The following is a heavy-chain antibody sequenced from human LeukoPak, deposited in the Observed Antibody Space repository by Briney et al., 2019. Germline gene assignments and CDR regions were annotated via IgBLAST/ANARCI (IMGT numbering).Heavy chain of an antibody. CDR2: ISSSSSYI. CDR1: GFTFSSYS. J-gene: IGHJ6*02. D-gene: IGHD3-10*01. CDR3: ARDFGSREFYYYYGMDV. Sequence: PGGSLRLSCAASGFTFSSYSMNWVRQAPGKGLEWVSSISSSSSYIYYADSVKGRFTISRDNAKNSLYLQMNSLRAEDTAVYYCARDFGSREFYYYYGMDVWGQGTTVTVSS. V-gene: IGHV3-21*01.